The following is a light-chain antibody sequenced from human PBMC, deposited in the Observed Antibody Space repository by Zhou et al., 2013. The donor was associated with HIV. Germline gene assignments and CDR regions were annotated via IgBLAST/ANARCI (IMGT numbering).Light chain of an antibody. V-gene: IGKV1-12*01. Sequence: DIQMIQFPSSMSASVGDRVIIVCRASEDITSSLGWYQQRPGRAPKLLIYSASRLQDGVPSRFIGSGSGTDFTLTITSLRPEDFGIYYCQQFNTYPLFGGGTKVEI. CDR3: QQFNTYPL. CDR2: SAS. CDR1: EDITSS. J-gene: IGKJ4*01.